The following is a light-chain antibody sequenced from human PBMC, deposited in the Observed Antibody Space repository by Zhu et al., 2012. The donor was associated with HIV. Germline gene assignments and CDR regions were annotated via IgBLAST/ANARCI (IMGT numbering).Light chain of an antibody. J-gene: IGKJ4*01. CDR1: QGINTY. CDR2: GAT. V-gene: IGKV1-39*01. CDR3: QRYNSDPLI. Sequence: DIQLTQSPSSLSASVGDRVSITCRASQGINTYLNWYQQKSGKAPKLLIYGATNLQSGVPSRFSAGGSGTHFTLSISSLQPEDVATYYCQRYNSDPLIFGGGTKVEI.